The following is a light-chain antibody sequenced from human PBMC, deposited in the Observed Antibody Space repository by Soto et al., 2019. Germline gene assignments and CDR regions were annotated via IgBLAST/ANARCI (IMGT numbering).Light chain of an antibody. CDR2: GAS. CDR1: QSVSSN. J-gene: IGKJ5*01. V-gene: IGKV3-15*01. CDR3: QKYNNWPPRLT. Sequence: EIVMTQSPATLSVSPGERATLSCRASQSVSSNLAWYQQKPGQAPRLLIYGASTRATGIPARFSGSGSGTEFTLTIRRLQSEDFEVYSCQKYNNWPPRLTLGQGTRLEIK.